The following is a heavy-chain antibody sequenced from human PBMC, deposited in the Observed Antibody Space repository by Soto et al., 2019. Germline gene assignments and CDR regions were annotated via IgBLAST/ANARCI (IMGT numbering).Heavy chain of an antibody. D-gene: IGHD2-2*01. CDR1: GFTFSSYG. J-gene: IGHJ6*02. V-gene: IGHV3-33*01. CDR3: ARDESYCSSTSCYVYYYYAIDV. Sequence: GGSLRLSCAASGFTFSSYGMHWVRQAPGKGLEWVAVIYYDGSNKYYADSVKGRFTISRDNSRNTLYLQMNSLRAEDTAVYYCARDESYCSSTSCYVYYYYAIDVWGQGTPVTVSS. CDR2: IYYDGSNK.